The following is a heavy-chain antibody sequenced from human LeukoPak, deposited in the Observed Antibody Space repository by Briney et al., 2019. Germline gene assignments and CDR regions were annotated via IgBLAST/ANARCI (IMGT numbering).Heavy chain of an antibody. Sequence: PSETLSLTCAVYGGSFSGYYWSWIRQPPGKGLEWLGEINHSGSTNYNPSLKSRVTISVDTSKNQFSLKLSSVTAADTAVYYCARAVPIAAASLDYWGQGTLVTVSS. CDR1: GGSFSGYY. CDR2: INHSGST. V-gene: IGHV4-34*01. J-gene: IGHJ4*02. D-gene: IGHD6-13*01. CDR3: ARAVPIAAASLDY.